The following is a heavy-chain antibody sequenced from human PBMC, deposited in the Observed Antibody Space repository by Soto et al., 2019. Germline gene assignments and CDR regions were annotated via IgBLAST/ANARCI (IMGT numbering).Heavy chain of an antibody. V-gene: IGHV3-30-3*01. J-gene: IGHJ4*02. CDR3: ASPSSRYSNYPLFDY. D-gene: IGHD4-4*01. Sequence: HPGGSLRLSCAASGFTFSSYAMHWVRQAPGKGLEGVAVISYDGSNKYYADSVKGRFTISRDNSKNTLYLQMNSLRAEDTAVYYCASPSSRYSNYPLFDYWGQGTLVTVSS. CDR1: GFTFSSYA. CDR2: ISYDGSNK.